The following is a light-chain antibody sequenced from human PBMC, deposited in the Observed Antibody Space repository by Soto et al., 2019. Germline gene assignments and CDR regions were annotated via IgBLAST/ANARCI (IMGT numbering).Light chain of an antibody. CDR2: GAS. J-gene: IGKJ4*01. CDR1: QSVSGNY. V-gene: IGKV3-20*01. CDR3: HQYGSSPLPGGSPLP. Sequence: ENVLTQSPGTLSLSPGERATLSCRASQSVSGNYLAWYQHKPGQAPRLLIYGASSTATGIADRFSGSGSGTDLTLTISRLEPEDFSVYYCHQYGSSPLPGGSPLPFGGGTKVEIK.